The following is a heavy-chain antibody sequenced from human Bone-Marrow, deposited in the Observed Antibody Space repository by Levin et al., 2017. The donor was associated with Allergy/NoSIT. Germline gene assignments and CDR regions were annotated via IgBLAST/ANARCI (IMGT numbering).Heavy chain of an antibody. Sequence: LSLTCAASGFTFSNAWMSWVRQAPGKGLEWVGRIKSKTDGGTTDYAAPVKGRFTISRDDSKNTLYLQMNSLKTEDTAVYYCTTLPTDGVYWFDPWGQGTLVTVSS. V-gene: IGHV3-15*01. CDR1: GFTFSNAW. D-gene: IGHD3-3*01. CDR2: IKSKTDGGTT. J-gene: IGHJ5*02. CDR3: TTLPTDGVYWFDP.